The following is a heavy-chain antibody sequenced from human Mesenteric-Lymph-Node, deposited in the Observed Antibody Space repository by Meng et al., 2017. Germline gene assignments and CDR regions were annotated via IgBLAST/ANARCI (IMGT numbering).Heavy chain of an antibody. CDR3: ARGKSMAAPTIGLDY. J-gene: IGHJ4*02. V-gene: IGHV3-30*01. Sequence: GESLKISCGASGFTFSTYVMHWVRQAPGKGLEWVAGISYDGTNKYYADSVQGRFTVSRDNSKSTLYLQMNSLRVDDSAVYYCARGKSMAAPTIGLDYWGQGTPVTVSS. D-gene: IGHD6-25*01. CDR2: ISYDGTNK. CDR1: GFTFSTYV.